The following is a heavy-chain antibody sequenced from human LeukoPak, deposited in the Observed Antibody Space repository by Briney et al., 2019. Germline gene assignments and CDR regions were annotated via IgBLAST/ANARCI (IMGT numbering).Heavy chain of an antibody. CDR3: ARHKLGSSWFDP. J-gene: IGHJ5*02. CDR1: GGAISNGGYY. CDR2: IYYRGST. Sequence: SDTLSLTCTVSGGAISNGGYYGGWIRQPPAKGLEWIGGIYYRGSTLYNPSLKSRVSISVDTSMDQFSLTLSSVTAADTAVYNCARHKLGSSWFDPWGQGTLVTVSS. V-gene: IGHV4-39*01. D-gene: IGHD1-26*01.